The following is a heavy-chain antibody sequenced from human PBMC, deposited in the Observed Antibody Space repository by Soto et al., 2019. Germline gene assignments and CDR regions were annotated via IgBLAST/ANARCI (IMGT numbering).Heavy chain of an antibody. CDR1: GYTFTSYG. Sequence: ASVKVSCKASGYTFTSYGISWVRQAPGQGLEWMGWISAYNGNTKYAQKLQGRITLTTDTSTSTAYMELRILRSDDTAVYYCAREPNYFDYWGQGTLVTVSS. V-gene: IGHV1-18*01. CDR2: ISAYNGNT. J-gene: IGHJ4*02. CDR3: AREPNYFDY.